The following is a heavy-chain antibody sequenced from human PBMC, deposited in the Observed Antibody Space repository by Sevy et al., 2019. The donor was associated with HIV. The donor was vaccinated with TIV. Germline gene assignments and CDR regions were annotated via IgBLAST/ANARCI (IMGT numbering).Heavy chain of an antibody. J-gene: IGHJ4*02. V-gene: IGHV4-59*08. CDR3: AGENAWGRGYS. CDR2: IYYNGHI. Sequence: SETLSLTCTVSGGSITSLYWNWIRQPPGKGLEWIANIYYNGHINYNPSLKSRVTLSLDTAKTQFSLGLSSVTAADTAMYYCAGENAWGRGYSWGQGTLVTVSS. CDR1: GGSITSLY. D-gene: IGHD1-26*01.